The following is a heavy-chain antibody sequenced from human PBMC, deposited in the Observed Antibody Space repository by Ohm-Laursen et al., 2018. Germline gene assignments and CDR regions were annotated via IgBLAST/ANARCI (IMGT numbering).Heavy chain of an antibody. J-gene: IGHJ6*02. CDR1: GESSSGYF. CDR2: INQSGST. V-gene: IGHV4-34*01. D-gene: IGHD6-19*01. CDR3: ARGSGFFKLDV. Sequence: GTLSLTCAVNGESSSGYFWNWIRQPPGKGLEWIGEINQSGSTKYNPSLKRRVTLSADSSNSQFSLGLTSVTAADTTTYYCARGSGFFKLDVWGQGTTVTVSS.